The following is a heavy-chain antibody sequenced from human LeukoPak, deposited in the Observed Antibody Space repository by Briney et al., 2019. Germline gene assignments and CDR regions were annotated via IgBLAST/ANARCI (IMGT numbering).Heavy chain of an antibody. CDR1: GGSLSDFY. V-gene: IGHV4-34*01. J-gene: IGHJ4*02. Sequence: PSETLSLTCGVSGGSLSDFYWSWIRQPPGKGLEWIAEISDSGSTNYNPSLESRVTISIDTSRNQFSLKLTSVTAADTAVYFCARERRLPCERYHDYWGQGTLVTVSS. CDR2: ISDSGST. CDR3: ARERRLPCERYHDY. D-gene: IGHD6-25*01.